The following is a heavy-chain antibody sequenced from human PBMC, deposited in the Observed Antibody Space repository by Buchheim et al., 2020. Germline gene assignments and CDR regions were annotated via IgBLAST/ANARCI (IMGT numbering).Heavy chain of an antibody. V-gene: IGHV4-39*01. J-gene: IGHJ5*02. CDR1: GGSISSSSYY. Sequence: QLQLQESGPGLVKPSETLSLTCTVSGGSISSSSYYWGWIRQPPGKGPEWIGSIYYSGSTYYNPSLKSRVTISVDTSRNQFSLKLRSVTAADTAVYICARQGRDYDSLTGYYPSWFDPWGQGTL. D-gene: IGHD3-9*01. CDR3: ARQGRDYDSLTGYYPSWFDP. CDR2: IYYSGST.